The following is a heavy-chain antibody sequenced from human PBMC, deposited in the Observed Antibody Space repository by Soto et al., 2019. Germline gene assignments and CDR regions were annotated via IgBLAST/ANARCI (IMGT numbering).Heavy chain of an antibody. CDR1: GFTFSSYG. J-gene: IGHJ4*02. CDR3: PKDSWELELTFDY. V-gene: IGHV3-30*18. CDR2: ISYDGSNK. D-gene: IGHD1-7*01. Sequence: QVQLVESGGGVVQPGRSLRLSCAASGFTFSSYGMHWVRQAPGKGLEWVAVISYDGSNKYYADSVKGRFTISRDNSKNTLYLQMNSLRAEDTAVYYCPKDSWELELTFDYWGQGTLVTVSS.